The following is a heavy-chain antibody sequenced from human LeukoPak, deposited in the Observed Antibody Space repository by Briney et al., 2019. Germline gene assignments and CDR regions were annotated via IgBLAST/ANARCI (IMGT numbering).Heavy chain of an antibody. Sequence: GASVKVSCKASGYTFTSYDINWVRQATGQGLEWMGWMNPNRGNTGYAQKFQGRVTMTRNTSISTAYMELSSLRSEDTAVYYCARSYCSSTSCPGVDYYYYMDVWGKGTTVTISS. CDR1: GYTFTSYD. CDR2: MNPNRGNT. CDR3: ARSYCSSTSCPGVDYYYYMDV. V-gene: IGHV1-8*01. J-gene: IGHJ6*03. D-gene: IGHD2-2*01.